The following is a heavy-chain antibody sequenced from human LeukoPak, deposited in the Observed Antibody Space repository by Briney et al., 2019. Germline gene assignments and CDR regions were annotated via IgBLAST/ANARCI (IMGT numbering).Heavy chain of an antibody. J-gene: IGHJ6*03. Sequence: GASVKVSCKASGGTFSSYAISWVRQAPGQGLEWMGWINPNSGGTNYAQKFQGRVTMTRDTSISTAYMELSRLRSDDTAVYYCARGPAAVAGFMDVWGKGTTVTVSS. CDR2: INPNSGGT. CDR1: GGTFSSYA. D-gene: IGHD6-19*01. CDR3: ARGPAAVAGFMDV. V-gene: IGHV1-2*02.